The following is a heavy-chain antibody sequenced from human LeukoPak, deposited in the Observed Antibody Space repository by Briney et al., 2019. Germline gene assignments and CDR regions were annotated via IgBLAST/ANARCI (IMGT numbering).Heavy chain of an antibody. D-gene: IGHD3-16*01. CDR3: ARDASMINFDY. J-gene: IGHJ4*02. V-gene: IGHV7-4-1*02. Sequence: ASVKVSCKASGYTFTVYSINWLRQAPGQGLEWMGWITTSTGKPTYAQGFTGRFVFSLDTSVSTTYLHINSLKAEDTAVYYCARDASMINFDYWGQGSLLTVSS. CDR2: ITTSTGKP. CDR1: GYTFTVYS.